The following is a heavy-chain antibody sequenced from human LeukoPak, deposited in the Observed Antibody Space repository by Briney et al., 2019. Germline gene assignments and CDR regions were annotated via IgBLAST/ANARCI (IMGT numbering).Heavy chain of an antibody. CDR2: IRYDGSNK. D-gene: IGHD4-17*01. J-gene: IGHJ4*02. Sequence: PGGSLRLPCAASGFTFSSYGMHWVRQAPGKGLEWVAFIRYDGSNKYYADSVKGRFTISRDNSKNTLYLQMNSLRAEDTAVYYCARDSYMGIYGDVPFDYWGQGTLVTVSS. CDR3: ARDSYMGIYGDVPFDY. V-gene: IGHV3-30*02. CDR1: GFTFSSYG.